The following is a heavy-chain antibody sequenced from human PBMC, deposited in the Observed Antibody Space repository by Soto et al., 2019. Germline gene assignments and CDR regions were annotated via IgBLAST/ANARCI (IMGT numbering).Heavy chain of an antibody. CDR2: IYYSGST. CDR1: GGSISSGGYY. CDR3: ASEVWGQYYFDY. Sequence: SETLSLTCTVSGGSISSGGYYWSWIRQHPGKGLEWIGYIYYSGSTYYNPSLKSRVTISVDTSKNQFSLKLSSVTAADTAVYYCASEVWGQYYFDYWGQGTLVTVSS. D-gene: IGHD3-16*01. V-gene: IGHV4-31*03. J-gene: IGHJ4*02.